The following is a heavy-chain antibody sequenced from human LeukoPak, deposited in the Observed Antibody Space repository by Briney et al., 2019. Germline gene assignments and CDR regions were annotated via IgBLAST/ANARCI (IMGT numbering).Heavy chain of an antibody. V-gene: IGHV3-11*01. J-gene: IGHJ6*02. Sequence: GGSLRLSCAASGFTFSDYYMSWIRQAPGKGLEWVSYISSSGSTIYYADSVKGRFTISRDNAKNSLYLQMNSLRAEDTAVYYCARDLGSGWYPYYYYGMDVWGQGTTVTVSS. CDR2: ISSSGSTI. CDR3: ARDLGSGWYPYYYYGMDV. D-gene: IGHD6-19*01. CDR1: GFTFSDYY.